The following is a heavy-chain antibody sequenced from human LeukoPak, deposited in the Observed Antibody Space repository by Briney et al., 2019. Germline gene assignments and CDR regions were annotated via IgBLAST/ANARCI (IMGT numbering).Heavy chain of an antibody. Sequence: GGSLRLSCAASGFTFSGSAMHWVRQASGKGLEWVGRIRSKANSYATAYAASVKGRFTISRDDSKNTAYLQMNSLKTEDTAVYYCEIVGATWWGTVDYWGQGTLVTVSS. CDR1: GFTFSGSA. CDR3: EIVGATWWGTVDY. CDR2: IRSKANSYAT. D-gene: IGHD1-26*01. V-gene: IGHV3-73*01. J-gene: IGHJ4*02.